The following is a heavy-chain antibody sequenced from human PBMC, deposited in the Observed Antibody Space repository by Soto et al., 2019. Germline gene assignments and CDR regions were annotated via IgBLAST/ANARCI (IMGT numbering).Heavy chain of an antibody. D-gene: IGHD3-3*01. CDR1: GFTFSSYA. CDR3: ARGGGGITIFGVVLDAFDI. Sequence: GGSLRLSCAASGFTFSSYAMSWVRQAPGKGLEWVSAISGSGGSTYYADSVKGRFTISRDNSKKTLYLQMNSLRAEDMAVYYCARGGGGITIFGVVLDAFDIWGQGTMVTVSS. V-gene: IGHV3-23*01. J-gene: IGHJ3*02. CDR2: ISGSGGST.